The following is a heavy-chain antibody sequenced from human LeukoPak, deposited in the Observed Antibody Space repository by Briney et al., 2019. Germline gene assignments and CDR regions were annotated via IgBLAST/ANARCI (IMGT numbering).Heavy chain of an antibody. Sequence: GGTLRLSCAASGFTFSSYGMSWVRQAPGTGLEWVSEIYSDGSTYYAASVKGRFSISRDNSKNTVYLQMNSLRAEDTAIYYCARELREHGVFDIWGQGTMVTVSS. CDR3: ARELREHGVFDI. V-gene: IGHV3-53*01. D-gene: IGHD1-26*01. J-gene: IGHJ3*02. CDR2: IYSDGST. CDR1: GFTFSSYG.